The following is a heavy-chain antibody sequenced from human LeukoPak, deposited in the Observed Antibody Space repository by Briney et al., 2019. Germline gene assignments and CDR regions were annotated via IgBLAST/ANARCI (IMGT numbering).Heavy chain of an antibody. V-gene: IGHV3-21*01. CDR3: ARDESLVRGAAFDY. J-gene: IGHJ4*02. CDR1: GFTFSSYS. CDR2: ISSSSNYI. Sequence: GGSLRLSCAASGFTFSSYSMNWVRQAPGKGLEWVSYISSSSNYINYADSVKGRFTISRDNAKNSLYLQMNSLRAEDTAVYYCARDESLVRGAAFDYWGQGALVTVSS. D-gene: IGHD3-10*01.